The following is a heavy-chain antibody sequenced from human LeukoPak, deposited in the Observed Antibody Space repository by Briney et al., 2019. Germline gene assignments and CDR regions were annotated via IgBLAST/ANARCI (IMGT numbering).Heavy chain of an antibody. CDR2: IIPIFGTA. Sequence: SVKVSCKASGGTFSSYAISWVRQAPGQGLEWMGRIIPIFGTANYAQKFQGRVTITTDESTSTAYMELSSLRSEDPAVYYCAREGPGMATTNWGQGTLVTVSS. D-gene: IGHD5-24*01. J-gene: IGHJ4*02. V-gene: IGHV1-69*05. CDR1: GGTFSSYA. CDR3: AREGPGMATTN.